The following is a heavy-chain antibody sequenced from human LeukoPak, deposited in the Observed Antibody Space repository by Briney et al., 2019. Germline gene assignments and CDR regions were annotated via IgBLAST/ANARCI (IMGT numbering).Heavy chain of an antibody. D-gene: IGHD3-10*01. CDR3: ARYYGSGSPPFDY. CDR2: ISGSSDYI. J-gene: IGHJ4*02. Sequence: GGSLRLSCAASGFTFSTYAMNWVRQAPGKGLEWVSSISGSSDYIYYADSVKGRFTISRGNAKISLYLQMNSLRAEDTAVYYCARYYGSGSPPFDYWGQGTLVTVSS. CDR1: GFTFSTYA. V-gene: IGHV3-21*01.